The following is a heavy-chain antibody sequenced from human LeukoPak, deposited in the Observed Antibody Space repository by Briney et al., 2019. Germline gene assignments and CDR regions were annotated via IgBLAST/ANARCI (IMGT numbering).Heavy chain of an antibody. CDR1: GGSISSYY. J-gene: IGHJ2*01. CDR3: ARARGYSGYDRPSWYFDL. D-gene: IGHD5-12*01. V-gene: IGHV4-59*01. Sequence: SETLSLTCTVSGGSISSYYWSWIRQPPGKGLEWVGYIYYSGSNNYNPSLKSRVTISVDTSKNQFSLKLSSVTAADTAVYYCARARGYSGYDRPSWYFDLWGRGTMVTVSS. CDR2: IYYSGSN.